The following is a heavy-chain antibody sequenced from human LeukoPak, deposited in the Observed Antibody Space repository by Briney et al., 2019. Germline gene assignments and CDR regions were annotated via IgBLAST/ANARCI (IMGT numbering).Heavy chain of an antibody. V-gene: IGHV3-74*01. CDR1: GFTLSRYW. CDR2: IKSDGIST. J-gene: IGHJ4*02. D-gene: IGHD3-9*01. CDR3: ARSDWFDY. Sequence: PGGSLILSCAASGFTLSRYWMHWVRRAPGKGLGWVSRIKSDGISTTYADSVKGRFTISRDDAKNTLYLQMNSLRAEDTAVYYCARSDWFDYWGQGTLVTVSS.